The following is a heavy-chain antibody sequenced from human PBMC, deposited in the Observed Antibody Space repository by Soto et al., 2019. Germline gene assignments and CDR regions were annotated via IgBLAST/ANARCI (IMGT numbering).Heavy chain of an antibody. CDR3: ARDLGVSYGDFQYYYYGMDV. Sequence: ASVKVCCKASGYTFNSYGISWVRQAPGQGLEWMGWISAYNGNTNYAQKLQGRVTMTTDTSTSTAYMELRSLRSDDTAVYYCARDLGVSYGDFQYYYYGMDVWGQGTTVTVSS. D-gene: IGHD4-17*01. V-gene: IGHV1-18*01. J-gene: IGHJ6*02. CDR2: ISAYNGNT. CDR1: GYTFNSYG.